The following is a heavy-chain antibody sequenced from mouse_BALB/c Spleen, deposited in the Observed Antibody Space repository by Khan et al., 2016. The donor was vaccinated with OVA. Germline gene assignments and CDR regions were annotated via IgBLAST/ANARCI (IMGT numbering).Heavy chain of an antibody. CDR2: IWSGGST. V-gene: IGHV2-2*01. CDR3: ARNRNGYFDY. Sequence: QVQLKQSGPGLVQPSQSLSITCTVSGFSLTSYGVHWVRQSPGKGLEWLGMIWSGGSTDYNATFISRLSISKANSKSQVFFKMNSLQPYDTAIYFYARNRNGYFDYWGQGTTLTVSS. CDR1: GFSLTSYG. D-gene: IGHD1-1*02. J-gene: IGHJ2*01.